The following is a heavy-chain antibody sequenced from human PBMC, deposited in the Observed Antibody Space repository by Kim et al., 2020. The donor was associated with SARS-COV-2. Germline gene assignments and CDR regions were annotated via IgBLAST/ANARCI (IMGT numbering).Heavy chain of an antibody. J-gene: IGHJ6*02. Sequence: ASVKVSCKASGYTFTSYDINWVRQATGQGLEWMGWMNPNSGNTGYAQKFQGRVTMTRNTSISTAYMELGSLRSEDTAVYYCASGLRLGELSLFPYYYYYYGMDVWGQGNTVHISS. CDR2: MNPNSGNT. V-gene: IGHV1-8*01. CDR3: ASGLRLGELSLFPYYYYYYGMDV. D-gene: IGHD3-16*02. CDR1: GYTFTSYD.